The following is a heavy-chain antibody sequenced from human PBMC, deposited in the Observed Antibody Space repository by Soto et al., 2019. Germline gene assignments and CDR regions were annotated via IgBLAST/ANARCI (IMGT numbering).Heavy chain of an antibody. CDR2: ISPYTGNT. CDR3: VMVDNYVTPTPQDV. D-gene: IGHD3-16*01. CDR1: GYIFVNYG. Sequence: QVQLVQSGDEVKKPGASVKVSCKASGYIFVNYGIAWVRQAPGQGLEWMGWISPYTGNTHSATKVQGRLTMTTDTPPTTASMALGSLTSADTAVYYCVMVDNYVTPTPQDVWGQGTTVTVSS. J-gene: IGHJ6*02. V-gene: IGHV1-18*01.